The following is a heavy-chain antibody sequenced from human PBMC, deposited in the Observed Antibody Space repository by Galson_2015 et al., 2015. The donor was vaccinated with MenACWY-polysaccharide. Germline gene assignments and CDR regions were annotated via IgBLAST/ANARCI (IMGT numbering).Heavy chain of an antibody. CDR1: GFTFSSYW. D-gene: IGHD2-2*01. V-gene: IGHV3-74*01. CDR2: INSDGSST. Sequence: SLRLSCAASGFTFSSYWMQWVRQAPGKGLVWVSRINSDGSSTSYADSVKGRFTISRDNAKNTLYLQMNSLRAEDTTVYYCARTYCSRTSCYGMDVWGQGTTVTVSS. J-gene: IGHJ6*02. CDR3: ARTYCSRTSCYGMDV.